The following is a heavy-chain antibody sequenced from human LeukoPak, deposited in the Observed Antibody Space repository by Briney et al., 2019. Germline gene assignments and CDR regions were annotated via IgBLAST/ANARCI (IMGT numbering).Heavy chain of an antibody. D-gene: IGHD2-21*02. J-gene: IGHJ2*01. CDR3: ARHYCGGDCYSRWYFDL. CDR1: GGSISNYY. CDR2: VYSSGST. Sequence: SETLSLTCTVSGGSISNYYWSWIRQPAGKGLEWVGRVYSSGSTNYNPSLKSRVTMSVDTSKNQFSLKLSSVTAADTAVYYCARHYCGGDCYSRWYFDLWGRGTLVTVSS. V-gene: IGHV4-4*07.